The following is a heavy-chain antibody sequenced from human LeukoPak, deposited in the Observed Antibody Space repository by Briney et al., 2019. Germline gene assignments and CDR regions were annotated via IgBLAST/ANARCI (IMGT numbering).Heavy chain of an antibody. CDR1: GYTFTGYY. Sequence: ASVTVSCTSSGYTFTGYYLHWVRQTPGQGIDWMGWINPNSGGTNYARKSQDRVTMTRDTSISTAYMELSRLTSDDTAVYYCARENCTGGDCFGFSPDSSGQGTLVTVSA. J-gene: IGHJ4*02. D-gene: IGHD2-8*02. CDR2: INPNSGGT. V-gene: IGHV1-2*02. CDR3: ARENCTGGDCFGFSPDS.